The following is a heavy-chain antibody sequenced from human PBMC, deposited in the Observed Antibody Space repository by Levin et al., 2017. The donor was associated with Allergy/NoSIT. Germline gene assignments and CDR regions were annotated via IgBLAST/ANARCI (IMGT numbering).Heavy chain of an antibody. Sequence: PGGSLRLSCAASGFTFSSYSMNWVRQAPGKGLEWVSYISSSSSTIYYADSVKGRFTISRDNAKNSLYLQMNSLRAEDTAVYYCARDRSQRGYSGYENYWGQGTLVTVSS. J-gene: IGHJ4*02. CDR1: GFTFSSYS. V-gene: IGHV3-48*01. CDR3: ARDRSQRGYSGYENY. D-gene: IGHD5-12*01. CDR2: ISSSSSTI.